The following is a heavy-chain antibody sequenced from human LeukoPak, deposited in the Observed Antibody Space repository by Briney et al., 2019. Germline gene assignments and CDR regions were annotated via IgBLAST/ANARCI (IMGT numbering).Heavy chain of an antibody. CDR1: GYSISSGYY. J-gene: IGHJ5*02. CDR2: IYHSGST. V-gene: IGHV4-38-2*01. CDR3: ARGYVDTADHWFDP. Sequence: SETLSLTCAVSGYSISSGYYWGWIRQPPGKRLEWIGSIYHSGSTYYNPSLKSRVTISVDTSKNQFSLKLSSVTAADTAVYYCARGYVDTADHWFDPWGQGTLVTVSS. D-gene: IGHD5-18*01.